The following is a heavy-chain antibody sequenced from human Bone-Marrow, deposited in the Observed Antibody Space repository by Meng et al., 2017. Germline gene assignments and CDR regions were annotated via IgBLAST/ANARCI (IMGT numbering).Heavy chain of an antibody. CDR2: INHSGST. CDR1: GGSLSGYY. D-gene: IGHD5-24*01. Sequence: GSLRLSCAVNGGSLSGYYWSWIRQPPGKGLEWIGEINHSGSTNYTPSLKSRVTISVDTSKNQVSLKLSSVTAADTAVYYCARVGGGRDGYFDYWGQGTLVTVSS. V-gene: IGHV4-34*01. J-gene: IGHJ4*02. CDR3: ARVGGGRDGYFDY.